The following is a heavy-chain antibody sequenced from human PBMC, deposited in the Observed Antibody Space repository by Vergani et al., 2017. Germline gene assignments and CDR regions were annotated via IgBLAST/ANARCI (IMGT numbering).Heavy chain of an antibody. CDR1: GYTFTSYA. Sequence: QVQLVQSGAEVKKPGASVKVSCKASGYTFTSYAMHWVRQAPGQRLGWMGWINAGNGNTKYSQKFQGRVTITSDTSASTAYMELSSLRSKDTAVYYCAREDSGSYYTYFDYWGQGTLVTVSS. J-gene: IGHJ4*02. CDR2: INAGNGNT. V-gene: IGHV1-3*01. D-gene: IGHD1-26*01. CDR3: AREDSGSYYTYFDY.